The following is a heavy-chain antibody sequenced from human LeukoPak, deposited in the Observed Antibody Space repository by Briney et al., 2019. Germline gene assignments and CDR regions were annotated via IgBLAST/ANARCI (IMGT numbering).Heavy chain of an antibody. CDR3: ARSLFRGFWFDP. Sequence: MTSETLSLTCTVSGGSISSSSYYWGWIRQPPGKGLEWIGSIYYSGSTYYNPSLKSRVTISVDTSKNQFSLKLSSVTAADTAVYYCARSLFRGFWFDPWGQGTLVTVSS. D-gene: IGHD2-21*01. J-gene: IGHJ5*02. V-gene: IGHV4-39*01. CDR2: IYYSGST. CDR1: GGSISSSSYY.